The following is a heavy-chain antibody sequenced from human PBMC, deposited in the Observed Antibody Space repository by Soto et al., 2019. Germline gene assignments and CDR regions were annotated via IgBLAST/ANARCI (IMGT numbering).Heavy chain of an antibody. V-gene: IGHV3-33*01. CDR2: IWYDGSNK. J-gene: IGHJ6*02. Sequence: GGSLRLACAASGFTFSSYGMHWDRQAPGKGLEWVAVIWYDGSNKYYADSVKGRFTISRDNSKNTLYLQMNSLRAEDTAVYYCARGAFNIVATRAYGMDVWGQGTTVTVSS. CDR1: GFTFSSYG. CDR3: ARGAFNIVATRAYGMDV. D-gene: IGHD5-12*01.